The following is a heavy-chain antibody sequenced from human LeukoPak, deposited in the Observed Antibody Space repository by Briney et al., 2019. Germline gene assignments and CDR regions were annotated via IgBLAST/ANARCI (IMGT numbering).Heavy chain of an antibody. CDR1: GFTFTHSW. Sequence: PGGSLRLSCAASGFTFTHSWMSWVRQAPGKGLEWVANIKQDGSEKYYVDSVEGRFTISRDNAKNSVSQQMNSLRGEDTAVYYCVRALGSSSADYWGQGTLVTVSS. J-gene: IGHJ4*02. D-gene: IGHD6-6*01. CDR3: VRALGSSSADY. CDR2: IKQDGSEK. V-gene: IGHV3-7*01.